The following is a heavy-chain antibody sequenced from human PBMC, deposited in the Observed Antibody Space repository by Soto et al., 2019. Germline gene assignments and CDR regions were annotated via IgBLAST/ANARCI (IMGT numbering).Heavy chain of an antibody. Sequence: ASVKVSCKASGYTFTGYYMHWVRQAPGQGLEWMGWINPNSGGTNYAQKFQGWVTMTRDTSISTAYMEMTMLRSDDTAVYYCARGGGTILAPLPWGQGTPVTVSS. CDR2: INPNSGGT. CDR3: ARGGGTILAPLP. CDR1: GYTFTGYY. V-gene: IGHV1-2*04. J-gene: IGHJ5*02. D-gene: IGHD3-3*01.